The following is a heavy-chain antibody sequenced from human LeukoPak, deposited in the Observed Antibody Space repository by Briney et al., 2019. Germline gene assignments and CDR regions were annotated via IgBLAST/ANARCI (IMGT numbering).Heavy chain of an antibody. D-gene: IGHD6-13*01. CDR2: IHPNSGGT. V-gene: IGHV1-2*02. Sequence: ASVKVSFTSSVYTFTCYYIHWVRQAPGQGLEWMGCIHPNSGGTYFAQKFQGRVTITRDTSISTAYLEMRSDDTAVYYCARSSSSWYNAFDIWGQGTMVTVSS. J-gene: IGHJ3*02. CDR3: ARSSSSWYNAFDI. CDR1: VYTFTCYY.